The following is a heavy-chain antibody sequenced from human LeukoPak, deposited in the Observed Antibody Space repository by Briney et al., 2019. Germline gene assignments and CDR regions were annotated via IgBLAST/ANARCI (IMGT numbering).Heavy chain of an antibody. Sequence: SATLPLTSSVSGTSVNADFWYGSRPPPGRGPGGFGYIHNSGHTNYNPSLNSRVAISSDTSKNQLSLSLGSVTAADTAVYYCAAGFDAYKTAYWGQGSLVTVSS. V-gene: IGHV4-59*02. D-gene: IGHD5-24*01. CDR1: GTSVNADF. J-gene: IGHJ4*02. CDR2: IHNSGHT. CDR3: AAGFDAYKTAY.